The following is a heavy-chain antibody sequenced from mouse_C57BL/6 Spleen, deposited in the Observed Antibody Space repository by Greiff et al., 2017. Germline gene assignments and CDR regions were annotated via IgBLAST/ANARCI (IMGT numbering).Heavy chain of an antibody. V-gene: IGHV1-64*01. J-gene: IGHJ2*01. D-gene: IGHD2-4*01. Sequence: QVQLKRPGAELVKPGASVKLSCKASGYTFTSYWMHWVKQRPGQGLEWIGMIHPNSGSTNYNEKFKSKATLTVDKSSSTAYMQLSSLTSEDSAVYYCASPGYDYDVYFDYWGQGTTLTVSS. CDR2: IHPNSGST. CDR3: ASPGYDYDVYFDY. CDR1: GYTFTSYW.